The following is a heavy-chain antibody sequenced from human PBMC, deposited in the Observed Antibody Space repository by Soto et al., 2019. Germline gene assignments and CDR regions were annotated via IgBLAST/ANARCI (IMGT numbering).Heavy chain of an antibody. D-gene: IGHD5-12*01. Sequence: QVQLQESGPGLVKPSQTLSLTCTVSGGSISSGGYYWSWIRQHPGKGLEWIGYIYYSGSTYYNPSLKSRVTISVDTSKNQFSLKLSSVTAADTAVYSCARGLLRGYSGYDYGMDVWGQGTTVTVSS. J-gene: IGHJ6*02. CDR2: IYYSGST. CDR3: ARGLLRGYSGYDYGMDV. CDR1: GGSISSGGYY. V-gene: IGHV4-31*03.